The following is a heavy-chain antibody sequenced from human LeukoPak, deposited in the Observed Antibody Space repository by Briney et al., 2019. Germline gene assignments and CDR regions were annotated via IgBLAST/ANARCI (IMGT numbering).Heavy chain of an antibody. CDR1: GGSISSSGT. CDR2: IYYSGST. J-gene: IGHJ6*02. V-gene: IGHV4-61*08. CDR3: ARVPLGYCSGGSCYSTQYYYYGMDV. D-gene: IGHD2-15*01. Sequence: SETLSLTCAVSGGSISSSGTWSWIRQPPGKGLEWIGYIYYSGSTNYNPSLKSRVTISVDTSKNQFSLKLSSVTAADTAVYYCARVPLGYCSGGSCYSTQYYYYGMDVWGQGTTVTVSS.